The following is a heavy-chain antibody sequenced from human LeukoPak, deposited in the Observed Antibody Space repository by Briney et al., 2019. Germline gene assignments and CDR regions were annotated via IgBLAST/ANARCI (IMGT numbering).Heavy chain of an antibody. Sequence: GESLKISCKGFGYSFISYWIGWVRQMPGKGLGWMGIIYPGDSDTRYSPSFQGQVTISADKSISTAYLQCSSPKASDTAMYYCAKLGSSSWYWGQGTLVTVSS. CDR2: IYPGDSDT. CDR3: AKLGSSSWY. D-gene: IGHD6-13*01. CDR1: GYSFISYW. J-gene: IGHJ4*02. V-gene: IGHV5-51*01.